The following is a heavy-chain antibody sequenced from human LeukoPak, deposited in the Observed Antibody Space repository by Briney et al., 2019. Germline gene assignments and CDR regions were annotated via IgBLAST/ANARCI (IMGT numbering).Heavy chain of an antibody. V-gene: IGHV3-30*19. CDR1: GFTFSSYG. J-gene: IGHJ4*02. D-gene: IGHD4-17*01. CDR3: ARTGLTYLTTVTTWFDY. CDR2: ISYDGSNK. Sequence: GGSLRLSCAASGFTFSSYGMHWVRQAPGKGLEWVAVISYDGSNKYYADSVKGRFTISRDNSKNTLYLQMNSRRAEDTAVYYCARTGLTYLTTVTTWFDYWGQGTLVTVSS.